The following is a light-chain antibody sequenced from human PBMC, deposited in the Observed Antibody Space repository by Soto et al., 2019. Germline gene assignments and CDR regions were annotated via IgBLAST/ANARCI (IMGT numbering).Light chain of an antibody. CDR2: KAS. CDR3: QQYNSYSPT. J-gene: IGKJ1*01. V-gene: IGKV1-5*03. CDR1: QSISVW. Sequence: DINMTQSPSTLSASVIDIVTITFRASQSISVWLAWYQQKAGKAPNLLIYKASSLESGVPSRFSGSGSETEFTLTISGLQPGDSATYYCQQYNSYSPTFGQGTKVDI.